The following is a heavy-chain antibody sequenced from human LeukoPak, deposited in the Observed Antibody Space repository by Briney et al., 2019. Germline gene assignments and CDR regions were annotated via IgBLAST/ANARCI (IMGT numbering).Heavy chain of an antibody. CDR3: ARDISIMITFGLAEMYYFDY. CDR1: GFTFSSYS. CDR2: ISSSSSYI. J-gene: IGHJ4*02. V-gene: IGHV3-21*01. D-gene: IGHD3-16*01. Sequence: PGGSLRLSCAASGFTFSSYSMNWVRRAPGKGLEWVSSISSSSSYIYYADSVKGRFTISRDNAKNSLYLQMNSLRAEDTAVYYCARDISIMITFGLAEMYYFDYWGQGTLVTVSS.